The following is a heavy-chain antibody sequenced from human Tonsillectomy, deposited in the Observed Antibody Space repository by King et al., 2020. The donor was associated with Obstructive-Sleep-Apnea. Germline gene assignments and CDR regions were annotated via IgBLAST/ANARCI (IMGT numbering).Heavy chain of an antibody. CDR3: GKSVGDVYSSACPDN. CDR1: GFIFSNYG. V-gene: IGHV3-30*02. CDR2: IRYDGTNR. J-gene: IGHJ4*02. Sequence: VQLVESGGGVVQPGGSLRLSWTASGFIFSNYGMHWVRQAPGKGLEWVAFIRYDGTNRFDADSVKGRFTISRDNSKNTLYLQMSSLRAEDTAIYYCGKSVGDVYSSACPDNWGQGNLVSVSS. D-gene: IGHD6-25*01.